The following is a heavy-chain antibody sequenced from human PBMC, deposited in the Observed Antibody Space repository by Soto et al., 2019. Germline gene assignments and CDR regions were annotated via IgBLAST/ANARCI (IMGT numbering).Heavy chain of an antibody. Sequence: QVQLVESGGGVVQPGRSLRLSCAASGFTFSSYGMHWVRQAPGKGLEWVAVISYDGSNKYYADSVKGRFTISRDNSKNTLDLQMNSLRAEDTAVYYCAKDRGYYDSTFDYWGQGTLVTVSS. V-gene: IGHV3-30*18. CDR3: AKDRGYYDSTFDY. CDR2: ISYDGSNK. CDR1: GFTFSSYG. D-gene: IGHD3-22*01. J-gene: IGHJ4*02.